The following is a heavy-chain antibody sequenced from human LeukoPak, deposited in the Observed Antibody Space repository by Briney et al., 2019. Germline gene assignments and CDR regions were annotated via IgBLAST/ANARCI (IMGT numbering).Heavy chain of an antibody. CDR1: GFTFSSYA. D-gene: IGHD3-9*01. CDR3: ARGYYDILTGYYPFDY. J-gene: IGHJ4*02. Sequence: GGFLRLSCAASGFTFSSYAMHWVRQAPGKGLEYVSAISSNGGSTYYANSVKGRFTISRDNSKNTLYLQMGSLRAEDMAVYYCARGYYDILTGYYPFDYWGQGTLVTVSS. CDR2: ISSNGGST. V-gene: IGHV3-64*01.